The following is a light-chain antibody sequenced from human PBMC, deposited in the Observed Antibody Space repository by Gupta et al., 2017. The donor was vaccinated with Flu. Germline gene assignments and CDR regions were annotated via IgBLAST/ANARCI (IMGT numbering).Light chain of an antibody. Sequence: QSVLPQPPSLSTAPGQNVTISCSGSSSNIGTNFVSWYQQLPGTAPKLLIYENTKRPSGIPERFSGSKSATSATLGITRLQTGDEADYYWAAWDSSRNNGVFGGGTKLTVL. CDR2: ENT. CDR1: SSNIGTNF. V-gene: IGLV1-51*02. J-gene: IGLJ3*02. CDR3: AAWDSSRNNGV.